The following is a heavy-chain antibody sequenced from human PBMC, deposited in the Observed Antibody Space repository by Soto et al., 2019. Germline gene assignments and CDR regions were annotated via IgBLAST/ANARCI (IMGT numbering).Heavy chain of an antibody. Sequence: PGGSLRLSCAASGFTFSDYYMSWIRQAPGKGLEWVSYISSSGSTIYYADSVKGRFTISRDNAKNSLYLQMNSLRAEDTAVYYCARDSRPGWLVPDYYYGMDVWGQGTTVTVSS. V-gene: IGHV3-11*01. J-gene: IGHJ6*02. CDR2: ISSSGSTI. CDR1: GFTFSDYY. CDR3: ARDSRPGWLVPDYYYGMDV. D-gene: IGHD6-19*01.